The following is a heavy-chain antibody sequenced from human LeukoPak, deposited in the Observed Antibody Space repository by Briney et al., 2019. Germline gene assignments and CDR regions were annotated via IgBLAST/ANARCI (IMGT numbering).Heavy chain of an antibody. CDR3: TTVPPTIDY. J-gene: IGHJ4*02. V-gene: IGHV3-15*01. Sequence: GGSLRLSCAASGFTFSNAWMSWVRQAPGKGLEWVGRIKSKTGGGTTDYAAPVKGRFTISRDDSKNTLYLQMNSLKTEDTAVYYCTTVPPTIDYWGQGTLVTVSS. CDR2: IKSKTGGGTT. D-gene: IGHD5-24*01. CDR1: GFTFSNAW.